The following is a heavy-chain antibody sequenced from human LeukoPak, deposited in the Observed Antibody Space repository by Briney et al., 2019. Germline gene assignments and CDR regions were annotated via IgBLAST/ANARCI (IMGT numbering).Heavy chain of an antibody. Sequence: SQTLSLTCTVSGGSISSGGYYWSWIRQHPGKGLEGIGYIYYSGSTYYNPSLKSRVTISVDTSKNQFSLKLSSVTAADTAVYYCARANRAQRAYYDFWSGYSEGHLYYMDVWGKGTTVTVSS. CDR1: GGSISSGGYY. CDR2: IYYSGST. J-gene: IGHJ6*03. CDR3: ARANRAQRAYYDFWSGYSEGHLYYMDV. D-gene: IGHD3-3*01. V-gene: IGHV4-31*03.